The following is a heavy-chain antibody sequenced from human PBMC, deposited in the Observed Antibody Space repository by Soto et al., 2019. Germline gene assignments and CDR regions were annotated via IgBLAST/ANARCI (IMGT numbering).Heavy chain of an antibody. CDR2: ISSSGSTI. J-gene: IGHJ3*02. CDR1: GFTFSDYY. CDR3: AREDRFASDAFDI. Sequence: GGSLRLSCAASGFTFSDYYMSWIRQAPGKGLEWVSYISSSGSTIYYADSVKGRFTISRDNAKNSLYLQMNSLRAEDTAVYYCAREDRFASDAFDIWGQGTMVTVSS. V-gene: IGHV3-11*01. D-gene: IGHD3-16*01.